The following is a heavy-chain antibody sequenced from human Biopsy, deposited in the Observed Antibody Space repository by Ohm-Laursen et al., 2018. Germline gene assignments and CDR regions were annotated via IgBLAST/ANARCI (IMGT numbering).Heavy chain of an antibody. V-gene: IGHV4-31*03. CDR1: GVSINGGRYY. J-gene: IGHJ4*02. Sequence: TLSLTCTVSGVSINGGRYYWNWIRHHPWKGLEWIGNIFYSANTYYNPSLKSRVTISVDTSKNQFSLKLSSVTAADTAVYYCARLGSGDYFPTFFDFWGQGALVTVSS. D-gene: IGHD5-12*01. CDR3: ARLGSGDYFPTFFDF. CDR2: IFYSANT.